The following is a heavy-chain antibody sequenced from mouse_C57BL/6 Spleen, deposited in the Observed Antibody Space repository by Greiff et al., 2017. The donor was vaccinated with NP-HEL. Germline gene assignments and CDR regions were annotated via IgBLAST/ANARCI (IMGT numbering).Heavy chain of an antibody. CDR2: IDPSDSYT. CDR3: ARGDYYGSSPYYFDY. Sequence: QVQLQQPGAELVMPGASVKLSCKASGYTFTSYWMHWVKQRPGQGLEWIGEIDPSDSYTNYNQKFKGKSTLTVDKSSSTAYMQLSSLTSEDYAVYYYARGDYYGSSPYYFDYWGQGTTLTVSS. V-gene: IGHV1-69*01. CDR1: GYTFTSYW. D-gene: IGHD1-1*01. J-gene: IGHJ2*01.